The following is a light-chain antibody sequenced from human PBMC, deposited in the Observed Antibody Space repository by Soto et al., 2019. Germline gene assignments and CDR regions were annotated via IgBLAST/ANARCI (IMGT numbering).Light chain of an antibody. V-gene: IGLV1-40*01. J-gene: IGLJ2*01. CDR3: HSYDSGLSTTLV. CDR2: ANN. CDR1: SSNIWAGFG. Sequence: QSVLTQPRSVSWAPGQRVTISCTGSSSNIWAGFGVHWYQQLPGRAPKLLIYANNHRASGVPDRFSGSKSGTSASLAITGLQSEDDADYYCHSYDSGLSTTLVFGGGTK.